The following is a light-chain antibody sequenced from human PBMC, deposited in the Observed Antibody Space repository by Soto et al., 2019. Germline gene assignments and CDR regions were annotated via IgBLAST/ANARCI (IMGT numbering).Light chain of an antibody. J-gene: IGLJ2*01. Sequence: QSALTQPASVSGSPGQSITISCTGTSGDVGGYYYVSWYQHHPGKAPKLMIYEVSNRPSGVSNRFSGSKSGNTASLTISGLQAEDEADYYCSSYTSSSTPVVFGGGTKLTVL. CDR2: EVS. CDR3: SSYTSSSTPVV. V-gene: IGLV2-14*01. CDR1: SGDVGGYYY.